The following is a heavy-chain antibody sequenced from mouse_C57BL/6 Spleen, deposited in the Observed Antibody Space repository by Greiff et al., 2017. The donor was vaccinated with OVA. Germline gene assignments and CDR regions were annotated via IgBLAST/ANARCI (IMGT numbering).Heavy chain of an antibody. D-gene: IGHD1-1*01. J-gene: IGHJ2*01. CDR1: GYTFTSYW. CDR3: ARVTYGSSYN. CDR2: IDPSDSYT. Sequence: QVRLQQPGAELVMPGASVKLSCKASGYTFTSYWMHWVKQRPGQGLEWIGEIDPSDSYTNYNQKFKGKSTLTVDKSSSTAYMQLSSLTSEDSAVYYCARVTYGSSYNWGQGTTLTVSS. V-gene: IGHV1-69*01.